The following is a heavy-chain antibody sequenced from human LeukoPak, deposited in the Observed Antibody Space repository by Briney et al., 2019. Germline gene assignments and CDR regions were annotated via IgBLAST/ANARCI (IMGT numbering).Heavy chain of an antibody. V-gene: IGHV3-15*07. D-gene: IGHD5-12*01. Sequence: GGSLRLSCAASGFTFRSYAMNWVRQAPGKGLEWVGRIKSEIDGGATDYAAPVQGRFTISRDDSQATLYLQMNSLKTEDTAVYYCTTGGSVIVAGTRAFDIWGQGTMVTVSS. CDR3: TTGGSVIVAGTRAFDI. CDR2: IKSEIDGGAT. CDR1: GFTFRSYA. J-gene: IGHJ3*02.